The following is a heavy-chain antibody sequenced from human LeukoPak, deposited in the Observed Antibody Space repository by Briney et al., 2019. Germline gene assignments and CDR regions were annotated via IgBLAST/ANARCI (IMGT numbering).Heavy chain of an antibody. Sequence: GGSLRLSCAASGFTFSSYAMSWVRQAPGKGLEWVSAISGSGGSTYYADSVKGRFTISRDNSKNTLYLQMNSLRAEDTAVYYCAKFRYRSGGSCYSTVYYGMDVWGQGTTVTVSS. CDR1: GFTFSSYA. CDR3: AKFRYRSGGSCYSTVYYGMDV. CDR2: ISGSGGST. V-gene: IGHV3-23*01. D-gene: IGHD2-15*01. J-gene: IGHJ6*02.